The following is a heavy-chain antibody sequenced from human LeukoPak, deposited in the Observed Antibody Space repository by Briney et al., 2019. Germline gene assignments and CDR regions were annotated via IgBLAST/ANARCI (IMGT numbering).Heavy chain of an antibody. J-gene: IGHJ4*02. V-gene: IGHV7-4-1*02. D-gene: IGHD3-22*01. Sequence: GASVKVSCKASGYTFTSYAMNWVRQAPGQGLEWMGWINTNTGNPTYAQGFTGRFVFSLDTSVSTAYLQISSLKAEDTAVYYCARGAYDSSGYYPVGFDYWGQGTLVTVSS. CDR2: INTNTGNP. CDR3: ARGAYDSSGYYPVGFDY. CDR1: GYTFTSYA.